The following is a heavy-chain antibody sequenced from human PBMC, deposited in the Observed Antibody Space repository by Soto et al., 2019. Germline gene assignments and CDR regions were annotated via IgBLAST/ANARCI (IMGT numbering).Heavy chain of an antibody. D-gene: IGHD2-2*01. CDR2: IYWNDDE. J-gene: IGHJ5*02. Sequence: QITLKESGPTPVKPTQTLTLTCTLSGFSLSTSGVGVGWIRQPPGKALEWLALIYWNDDERYSPSLKSRLTITKDTSKNQVVLTMTNMDPVDTATYYCANSVRGYCSSTSCLGWFDPWGQGTLVTVSS. CDR1: GFSLSTSGVG. V-gene: IGHV2-5*01. CDR3: ANSVRGYCSSTSCLGWFDP.